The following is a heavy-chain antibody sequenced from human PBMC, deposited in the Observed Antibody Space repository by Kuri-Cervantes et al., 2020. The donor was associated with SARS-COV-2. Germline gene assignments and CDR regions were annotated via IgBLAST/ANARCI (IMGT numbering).Heavy chain of an antibody. V-gene: IGHV4-4*07. D-gene: IGHD1-26*01. CDR3: ARREGGGSYNVAFDI. CDR1: GGSISSYY. Sequence: SETLSLTCTVSGGSISSYYWSWIRQPAGKGLEWIGRVYTSGSTNYNPSLKSRVTILLDTSKNQFSLKLTSVTAADTAVYYCARREGGGSYNVAFDIWGQGTLVTVSS. CDR2: VYTSGST. J-gene: IGHJ3*02.